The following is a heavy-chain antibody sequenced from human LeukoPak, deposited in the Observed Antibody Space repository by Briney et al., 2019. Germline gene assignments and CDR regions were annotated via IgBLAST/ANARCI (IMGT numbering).Heavy chain of an antibody. CDR3: ATTTYDYDTRGYYFLDY. Sequence: SETLSLTCTVSGDSVNDYYWNWIRQPAGKGLEWIGRIYTSGSTDYNPSLRSRVTMSVDTSQNQFSLKLNSVTAADTAVYYCATTTYDYDTRGYYFLDYWGQGALVTVSS. J-gene: IGHJ4*02. D-gene: IGHD3-22*01. V-gene: IGHV4-4*07. CDR1: GDSVNDYY. CDR2: IYTSGST.